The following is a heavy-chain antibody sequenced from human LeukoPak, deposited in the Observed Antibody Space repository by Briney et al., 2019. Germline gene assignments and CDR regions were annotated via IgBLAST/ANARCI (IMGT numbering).Heavy chain of an antibody. CDR3: ARDLAAAGDY. CDR1: GFTFSSYS. V-gene: IGHV3-21*01. CDR2: ISSSSSYI. D-gene: IGHD6-13*01. J-gene: IGHJ4*02. Sequence: PVGSLRLSCAASGFTFSSYSMNWVRQAPGKGLEWVSSISSSSSYIYYADSVKGRFTISRDNAKNSLYLQMNSLRAEDTAVYYCARDLAAAGDYWGQGTLVTVSS.